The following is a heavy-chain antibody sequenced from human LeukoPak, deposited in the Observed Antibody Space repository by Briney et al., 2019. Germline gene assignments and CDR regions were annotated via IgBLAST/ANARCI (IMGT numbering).Heavy chain of an antibody. V-gene: IGHV3-53*01. D-gene: IGHD4-17*01. CDR3: ARTNYGDSPTYRHSGP. J-gene: IGHJ2*01. CDR1: GFTVSSNY. Sequence: GGSLRLSCTVSGFTVSSNYMSWVRQAPGKGLEWVSVIFPSGSTFHADSVKGRFTISRDNSKNTLHLQMNSLGAEDTAVYYCARTNYGDSPTYRHSGPWGRGTLVIVSS. CDR2: IFPSGST.